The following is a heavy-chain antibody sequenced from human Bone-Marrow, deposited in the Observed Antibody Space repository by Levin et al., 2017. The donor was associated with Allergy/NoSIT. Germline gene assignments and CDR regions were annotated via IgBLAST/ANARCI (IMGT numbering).Heavy chain of an antibody. Sequence: ASVKVSCKASGFTFTIYDIHWVRQAPGQGLEWVGRLNPNTGGTDSAQKFMGRVTMTRDTSTTTAFMELTRLRPDDPAIYYCARETIEAPPYNWFETWGQGALVTVSS. CDR2: LNPNTGGT. V-gene: IGHV1-2*06. J-gene: IGHJ5*02. CDR1: GFTFTIYD. D-gene: IGHD1-7*01. CDR3: ARETIEAPPYNWFET.